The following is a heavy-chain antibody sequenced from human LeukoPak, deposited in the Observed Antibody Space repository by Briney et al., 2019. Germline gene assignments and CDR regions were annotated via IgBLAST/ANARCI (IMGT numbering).Heavy chain of an antibody. CDR3: ATVGDIVVVPAAIQNRPFDY. CDR2: FDPEDGET. Sequence: GASVKVSCKVSGYTLTELSMRWVRQAPGKGLEWMGGFDPEDGETIYAQKFQGRVTMTEDTSTDTAYMELSSLRSEDTAVYYCATVGDIVVVPAAIQNRPFDYWGQGTLVTVSS. J-gene: IGHJ4*02. CDR1: GYTLTELS. D-gene: IGHD2-2*01. V-gene: IGHV1-24*01.